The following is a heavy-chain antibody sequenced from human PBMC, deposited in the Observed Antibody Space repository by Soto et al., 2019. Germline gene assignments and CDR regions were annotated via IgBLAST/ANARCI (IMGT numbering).Heavy chain of an antibody. J-gene: IGHJ6*02. Sequence: ASVKVSCKASGYTFTGYYMHWVRQAPGQGLEWMGWINPNSGGTNYAQKFQGWVTMTRDTSISTAYMELSRLRSDDTAVYYCARGCPFQWLLCDGMDVWGQGTTVTVSS. V-gene: IGHV1-2*04. D-gene: IGHD3-3*01. CDR3: ARGCPFQWLLCDGMDV. CDR1: GYTFTGYY. CDR2: INPNSGGT.